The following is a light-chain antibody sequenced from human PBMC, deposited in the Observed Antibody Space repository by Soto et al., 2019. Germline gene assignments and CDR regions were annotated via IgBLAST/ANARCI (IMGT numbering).Light chain of an antibody. CDR3: QHYNSYSEA. V-gene: IGKV1-5*03. Sequence: IQMTQSPSTLSAYIRDRFTITCRSSQTISSWVAWYQQKPGKPPKLLIYKASTLKSGVPSSFSGSGSGTEFTLTITGLQPNDFATYYCQHYNSYSEAFGQGTKVDIK. CDR2: KAS. CDR1: QTISSW. J-gene: IGKJ1*01.